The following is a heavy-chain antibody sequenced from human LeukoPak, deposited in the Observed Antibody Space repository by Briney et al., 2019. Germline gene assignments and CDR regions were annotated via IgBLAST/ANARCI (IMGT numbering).Heavy chain of an antibody. D-gene: IGHD3-10*01. J-gene: IGHJ4*02. CDR1: GGSISSSRYY. CDR3: STGMLRGLAPVFLDY. V-gene: IGHV4-39*07. CDR2: IYYSGST. Sequence: SETLSLTCTVSGGSISSSRYYWGWIRQPPGRGREWIGSIYYSGSTYYNPSPKSRVTISLDTSKNQFSLNLRSVAAADTAVYYCSTGMLRGLAPVFLDYWGEGTLVTVSS.